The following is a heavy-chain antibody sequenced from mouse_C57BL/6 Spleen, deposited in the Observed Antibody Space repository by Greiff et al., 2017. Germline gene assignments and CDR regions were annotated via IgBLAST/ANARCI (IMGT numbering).Heavy chain of an antibody. CDR2: IKYDGSST. CDR3: ARATPNDYDGGDFDY. J-gene: IGHJ2*01. V-gene: IGHV5-16*01. D-gene: IGHD2-4*01. Sequence: EVQLVQSEGGLVQPGSSVKLSCTASGFTFTDYYMAWVRQVPEKGLEWVANIKYDGSSTYYLDSLKSRFIFSRDNAKNIIYLQMSSLKSEDTATYYWARATPNDYDGGDFDYWGQGTTLTVSS. CDR1: GFTFTDYY.